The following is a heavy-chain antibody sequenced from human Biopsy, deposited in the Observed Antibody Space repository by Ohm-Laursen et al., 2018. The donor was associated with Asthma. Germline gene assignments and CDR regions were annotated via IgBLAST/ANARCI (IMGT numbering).Heavy chain of an antibody. J-gene: IGHJ4*02. CDR3: ARFVQAEEGVF. D-gene: IGHD2-15*01. CDR2: LSSDGANE. Sequence: SLRLSCAASGISFRNYGMHWVRQAPGKGLEWVALLSSDGANEYYADSVKGRFTISRDNSKNTLYLQMSSLRAEDTAVYFCARFVQAEEGVFWGQGARVTVSS. V-gene: IGHV3-33*05. CDR1: GISFRNYG.